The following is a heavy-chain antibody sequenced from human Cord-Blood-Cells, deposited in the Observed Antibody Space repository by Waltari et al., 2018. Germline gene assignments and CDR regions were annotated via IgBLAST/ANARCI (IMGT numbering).Heavy chain of an antibody. J-gene: IGHJ6*02. CDR2: INAGNGNT. CDR3: ARDPLITMIEAGYYYGMDV. V-gene: IGHV1-3*01. D-gene: IGHD3-22*01. Sequence: QVQLVQSGAEVKKPGASVKVSCKASGYTFTSYDMHWVRQAPGHRLEWMGWINAGNGNTKYSQKFQGRVTITRDTSASTAYMELSSLRSEDTAVYYCARDPLITMIEAGYYYGMDVWGQGTTVTVSS. CDR1: GYTFTSYD.